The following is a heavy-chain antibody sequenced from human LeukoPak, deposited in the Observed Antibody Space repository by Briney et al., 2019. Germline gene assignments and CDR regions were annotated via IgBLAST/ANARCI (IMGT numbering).Heavy chain of an antibody. D-gene: IGHD6-19*01. CDR2: ISYDGSDR. Sequence: AGRSLRLSCAASGFTFSDYAMHWVRQAPGKGLEWVAFISYDGSDRFYGDSVKGRFTISRDNSKSTLYLQMNSLRAEDTAVYYCARSPVAVAGCFDYWGQGTLVTVSS. J-gene: IGHJ4*02. V-gene: IGHV3-30-3*01. CDR1: GFTFSDYA. CDR3: ARSPVAVAGCFDY.